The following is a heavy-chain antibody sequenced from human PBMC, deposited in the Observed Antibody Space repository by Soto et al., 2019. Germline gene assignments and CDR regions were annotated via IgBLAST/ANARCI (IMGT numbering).Heavy chain of an antibody. CDR1: GGTFSSYA. J-gene: IGHJ5*02. Sequence: ASVKVSCKASGGTFSSYAISWVRQAPGQGLEWMAIINPIGGRTNYAQEFQGRVTLTSDTSTSTVYMELSSLRFEDTALFYCARDLAAGDLWGQGTLVTVSS. CDR3: ARDLAAGDL. D-gene: IGHD6-13*01. V-gene: IGHV1-46*01. CDR2: INPIGGRT.